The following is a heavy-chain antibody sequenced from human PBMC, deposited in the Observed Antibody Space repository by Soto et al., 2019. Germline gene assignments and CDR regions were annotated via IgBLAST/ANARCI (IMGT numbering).Heavy chain of an antibody. D-gene: IGHD1-26*01. CDR3: AKEGGLSGSYYISSSYYFDY. J-gene: IGHJ4*02. V-gene: IGHV3-30*18. CDR1: GFTFSSYG. CDR2: ISYDGSNT. Sequence: TGGSLRLSCAASGFTFSSYGMHWVRQAPGKGLEWVAIISYDGSNTYYADSVKGRFTISRDNSKNTLYLQMNSLRAEDTSVYYCAKEGGLSGSYYISSSYYFDYWGQGTLVTVSS.